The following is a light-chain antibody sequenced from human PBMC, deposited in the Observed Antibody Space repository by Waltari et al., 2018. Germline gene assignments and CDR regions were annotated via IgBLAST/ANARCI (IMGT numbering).Light chain of an antibody. V-gene: IGKV3-20*01. J-gene: IGKJ1*01. CDR3: QHYVRLPAT. CDR2: GAS. Sequence: ELVLPQSPGTLSLSPGERANLSCRASQSVGRSLAWYQQKRGQAPRLLIYGASSRATGIPDRFSGSGSGTDFSLTISRLEPEDFAVYYCQHYVRLPATFGQGTDVEIK. CDR1: QSVGRS.